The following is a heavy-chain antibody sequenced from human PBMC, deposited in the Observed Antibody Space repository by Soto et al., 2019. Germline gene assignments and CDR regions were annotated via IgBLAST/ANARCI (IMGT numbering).Heavy chain of an antibody. D-gene: IGHD5-18*01. V-gene: IGHV4-30-2*01. J-gene: IGHJ4*02. CDR1: GGSLSSGGYS. CDR2: IKQSGST. Sequence: PSETLSLTCAVSGGSLSSGGYSWSWIRQPPGKGLEWIGYIKQSGSTNYNPSLKSRVTVSVDTSKNQFSLKLSSVTAADTAVYYCARGYGRNFDYWGQGTLVTVSS. CDR3: ARGYGRNFDY.